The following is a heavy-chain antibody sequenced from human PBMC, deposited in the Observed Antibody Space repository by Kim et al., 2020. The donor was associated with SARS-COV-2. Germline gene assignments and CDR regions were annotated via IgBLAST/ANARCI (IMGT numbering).Heavy chain of an antibody. CDR1: GGSISSGGYY. J-gene: IGHJ4*02. Sequence: SETLSLTCTVSGGSISSGGYYWSWIRQHPGKGLEWIGYIYYSGSTYYNPSLKSRVTISVDTSKNQFSLKLSSVTAADTAVYYCARDSMVRGVGFDYWGQGTLVTVSS. D-gene: IGHD3-10*01. CDR2: IYYSGST. V-gene: IGHV4-31*03. CDR3: ARDSMVRGVGFDY.